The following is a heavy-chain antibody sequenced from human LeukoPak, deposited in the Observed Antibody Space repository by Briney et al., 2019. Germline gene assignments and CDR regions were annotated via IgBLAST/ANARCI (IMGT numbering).Heavy chain of an antibody. CDR1: GGSFSGYY. V-gene: IGHV4-59*10. J-gene: IGHJ4*02. Sequence: SETLSLTCGVYGGSFSGYYWSWIRQPAGKGLEWIGRIYTSGSTNYNPSLKSRVTISVDTSKNQFSLKLSSVTAADTAVYYCARGRDGYNYTPFDYWGQGTLVTVSS. CDR2: IYTSGST. CDR3: ARGRDGYNYTPFDY. D-gene: IGHD5-24*01.